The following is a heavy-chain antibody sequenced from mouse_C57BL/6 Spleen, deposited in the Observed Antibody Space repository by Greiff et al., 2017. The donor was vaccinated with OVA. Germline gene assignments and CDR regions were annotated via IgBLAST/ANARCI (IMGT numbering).Heavy chain of an antibody. CDR2: IYPGDGGT. J-gene: IGHJ3*01. V-gene: IGHV1-82*01. Sequence: QVQLQQSGPELVKPGASVKISCKASGYAFSSSWMNWVKQRPGKGLEWIGRIYPGDGGTNYNGKFKGKATLTADKSSSTAYMQLSSLTSEDSAVYFCASLPLAYWGQGTLVTVSA. D-gene: IGHD2-1*01. CDR1: GYAFSSSW. CDR3: ASLPLAY.